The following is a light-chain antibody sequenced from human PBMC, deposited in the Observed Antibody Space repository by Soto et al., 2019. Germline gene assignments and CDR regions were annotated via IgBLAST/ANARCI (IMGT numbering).Light chain of an antibody. CDR1: QSISNRY. CDR3: HHYDASPPLT. V-gene: IGKV3-20*01. CDR2: GAS. J-gene: IGKJ5*01. Sequence: GERATLSCRASQSISNRYLAWYQQKPGQAPRLLISGASSRATAIPDRFSGSGSGTDFTLTISRLEPEDFAIYYCHHYDASPPLTFSPGIRLEIK.